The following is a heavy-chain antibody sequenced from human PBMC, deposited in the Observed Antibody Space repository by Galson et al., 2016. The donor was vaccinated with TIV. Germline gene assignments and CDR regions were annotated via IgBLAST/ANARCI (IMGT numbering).Heavy chain of an antibody. Sequence: SLRLSCAASGFTFSSNAMHWVRQAPGKGLEWLTVISRDGSSYYYADSVKGRLTISRDNCKNALYLQMNSLRPDDTAVYYCARATAGEISFLVDYWGQGTLVTVSS. CDR2: ISRDGSSY. D-gene: IGHD3-16*02. CDR3: ARATAGEISFLVDY. CDR1: GFTFSSNA. J-gene: IGHJ4*02. V-gene: IGHV3-30*01.